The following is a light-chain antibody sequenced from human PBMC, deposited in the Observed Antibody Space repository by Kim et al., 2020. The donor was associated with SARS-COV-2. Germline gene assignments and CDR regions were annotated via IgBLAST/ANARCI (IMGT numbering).Light chain of an antibody. CDR1: SSDVRSYNL. CDR2: EVS. J-gene: IGLJ2*01. Sequence: IPIALTGNSSDVRSYNLISWYQQHAGKAPELMFYEVSKRPSGVYNRFSGTKSGNTASLTIAGLQAEDEADYYCCSYAGSSTSNVVFGGGTQLTVL. CDR3: CSYAGSSTSNVV. V-gene: IGLV2-23*02.